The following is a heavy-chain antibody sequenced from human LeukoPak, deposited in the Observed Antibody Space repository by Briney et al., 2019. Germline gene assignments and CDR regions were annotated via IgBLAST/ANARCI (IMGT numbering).Heavy chain of an antibody. CDR1: GGSISSHY. Sequence: KTSETLPLTCTVSGGSISSHYWSRIRQPPGKGLEWIGYIYYSGSTNYNPSLKSRVTISVDTSKNQFSLKLSSVTAADTAVYYCARLRRSVGRAADYYYMDVWGKGTTVTVSS. D-gene: IGHD6-13*01. CDR3: ARLRRSVGRAADYYYMDV. V-gene: IGHV4-59*11. J-gene: IGHJ6*03. CDR2: IYYSGST.